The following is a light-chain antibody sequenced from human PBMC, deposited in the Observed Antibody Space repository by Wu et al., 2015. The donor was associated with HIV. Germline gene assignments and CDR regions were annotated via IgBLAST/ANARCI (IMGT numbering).Light chain of an antibody. CDR1: QSISSY. Sequence: DIQMTQSPSSLSASVGDRVTITCRASQSISSYLNWYQQKPGKAPKLLIYAASSLQSGVPSRFSGSGSGTDFTLTISSLQPEDFATYYCQRSYNIPYTFGQGTKLEIK. CDR3: QRSYNIPYT. J-gene: IGKJ2*01. V-gene: IGKV1-39*01. CDR2: AAS.